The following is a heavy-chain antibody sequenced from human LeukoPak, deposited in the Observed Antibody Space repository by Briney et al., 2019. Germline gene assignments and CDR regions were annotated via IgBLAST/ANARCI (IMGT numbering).Heavy chain of an antibody. J-gene: IGHJ4*02. V-gene: IGHV4-59*01. CDR3: ARASSSSWGFDY. CDR1: GGSISSYY. Sequence: SETLSLACTVSGGSISSYYWSWIRQPPGKGLEWIGYIYYSGSTNYNPSLKSRVTISVDASKNQFSLKLSSVTAADTAVYYCARASSSSWGFDYWGQGTLVTVSS. D-gene: IGHD6-6*01. CDR2: IYYSGST.